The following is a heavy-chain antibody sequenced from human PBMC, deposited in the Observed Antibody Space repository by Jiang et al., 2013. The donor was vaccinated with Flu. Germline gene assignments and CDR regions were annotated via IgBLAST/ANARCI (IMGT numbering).Heavy chain of an antibody. CDR3: ARVDSGGTITGPLDS. Sequence: AEVKKPGESLKISCKASGFSFTSHWIGWVRQKPGKGLEWMGAVYPGDSETRYGPPFQGQVTISADRSVTTAYLLWSNLQASDTAIYFCARVDSGGTITGPLDSWGQGTLVTVSS. J-gene: IGHJ4*02. D-gene: IGHD1-20*01. V-gene: IGHV5-51*01. CDR1: GFSFTSHW. CDR2: VYPGDSET.